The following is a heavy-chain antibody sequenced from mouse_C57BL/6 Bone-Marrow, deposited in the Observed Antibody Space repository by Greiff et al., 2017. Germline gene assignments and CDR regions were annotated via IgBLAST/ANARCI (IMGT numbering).Heavy chain of an antibody. Sequence: EVQGVESGGDLVKPGGSLKLSCAASGFTFSSYGMSWVRQTPDKRLEWVATISSGGSYTYYPDSVKGRFTISRDNAKNTLYLQMSSLKSEDTAMYYCARRFLAYWGQGTLVTVSA. CDR3: ARRFLAY. CDR2: ISSGGSYT. J-gene: IGHJ3*01. V-gene: IGHV5-6*01. CDR1: GFTFSSYG.